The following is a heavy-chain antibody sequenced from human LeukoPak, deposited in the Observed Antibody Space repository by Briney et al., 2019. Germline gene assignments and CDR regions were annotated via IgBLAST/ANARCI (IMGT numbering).Heavy chain of an antibody. D-gene: IGHD5-24*01. CDR1: GFTFSTYA. CDR3: ASPRDG. Sequence: GGPLRLSCAASGFTFSTYAMSWVRQAPGKGLEWVSTISAGGHSTYYADSVKGRFTISRDNSMNTLYPQMNSLRAEDTAVYYCASPRDGWGQGTLVTVSS. V-gene: IGHV3-23*01. J-gene: IGHJ4*02. CDR2: ISAGGHST.